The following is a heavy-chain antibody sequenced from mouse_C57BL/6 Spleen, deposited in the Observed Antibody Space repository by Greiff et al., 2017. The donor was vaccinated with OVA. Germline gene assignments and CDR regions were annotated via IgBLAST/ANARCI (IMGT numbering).Heavy chain of an antibody. D-gene: IGHD2-1*01. CDR2: IDPETGGT. Sequence: QVQLKESGAELVRPGASVTLSCKASGYTFTDYEMHWVKQTPVHGLEWIGAIDPETGGTAYNQKFKGKAILTADKSSSTAYMELRSLTSEDSAVYYCTRNDGNHYYAMDYWGQGTSVTVSS. J-gene: IGHJ4*01. V-gene: IGHV1-15*01. CDR3: TRNDGNHYYAMDY. CDR1: GYTFTDYE.